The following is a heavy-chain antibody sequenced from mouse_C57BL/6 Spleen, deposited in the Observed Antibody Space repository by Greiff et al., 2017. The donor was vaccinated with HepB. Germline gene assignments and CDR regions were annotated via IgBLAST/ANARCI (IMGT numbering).Heavy chain of an antibody. CDR2: ISGGGGNT. V-gene: IGHV5-9*01. D-gene: IGHD3-2*02. CDR3: ARTAEATAMDY. CDR1: GFTFSSYT. J-gene: IGHJ4*01. Sequence: EVMLVESGGGLVKPGGSLKLSCAASGFTFSSYTMSWVRQTPGKRLEWVATISGGGGNTYYPDSVKGRFTISRDNAKNTLYLQMSSLRSEDTALYDCARTAEATAMDYWGQGTSVTVSS.